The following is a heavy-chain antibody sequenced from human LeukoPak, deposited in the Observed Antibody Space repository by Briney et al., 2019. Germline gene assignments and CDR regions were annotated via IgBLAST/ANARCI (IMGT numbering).Heavy chain of an antibody. CDR1: GYSFTSYW. CDR2: IYPGDSDT. V-gene: IGHV5-51*01. Sequence: GESLKISCKGSGYSFTSYWIGWVRQMPGKGLEWMGIIYPGDSDTRYSPSFQGQVTISADKSISTAYLQWSSLKASDTAMYYCARSRLAYCGGDCSTPPSYYYYYMDVWGKGATVTVSS. CDR3: ARSRLAYCGGDCSTPPSYYYYYMDV. D-gene: IGHD2-21*02. J-gene: IGHJ6*03.